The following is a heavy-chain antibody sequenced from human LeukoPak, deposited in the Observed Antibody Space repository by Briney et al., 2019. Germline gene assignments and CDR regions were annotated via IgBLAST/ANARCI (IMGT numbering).Heavy chain of an antibody. Sequence: GGSLRLSCVVSGFTFNRCWMNWVRQAPGKGLEWVAHINPDGRDTYYVDSVKGRFTISRDNAENSMYLQMNSLRVEDTAVYYCTGWGDATAEYFQRWGQGTLVTVSS. J-gene: IGHJ1*01. CDR3: TGWGDATAEYFQR. CDR2: INPDGRDT. D-gene: IGHD2-21*02. V-gene: IGHV3-7*01. CDR1: GFTFNRCW.